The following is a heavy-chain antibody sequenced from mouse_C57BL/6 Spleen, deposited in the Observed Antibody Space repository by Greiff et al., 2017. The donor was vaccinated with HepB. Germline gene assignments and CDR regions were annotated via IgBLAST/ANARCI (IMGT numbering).Heavy chain of an antibody. D-gene: IGHD1-1*01. CDR3: AISYYGSGAFDY. J-gene: IGHJ2*01. V-gene: IGHV1-64*01. Sequence: VQLQQPGAELVKPGASVKLSCKASGYTFTSYWMHWVKQRPGQGLEWIGMIHPNSGSTNYNAKFKSKATLTVDKSSSTAYMRLSSLTSEDSAVYYCAISYYGSGAFDYWGQGTTLTVSS. CDR1: GYTFTSYW. CDR2: IHPNSGST.